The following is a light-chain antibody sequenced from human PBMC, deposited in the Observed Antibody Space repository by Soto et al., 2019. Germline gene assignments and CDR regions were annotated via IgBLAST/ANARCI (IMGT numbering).Light chain of an antibody. CDR3: QQYYTNPPLFT. J-gene: IGKJ3*01. CDR1: QSVFYSPNNKNY. CDR2: WAS. V-gene: IGKV4-1*01. Sequence: DIVMTQSPDSLAVSLGERATINCKSSQSVFYSPNNKNYLAWYQQKPGQPPKLLLSWASTRESGVPDRFSGSGSGTDFALTISTLQPEDVAVYYCQQYYTNPPLFTFGPGTKVDIK.